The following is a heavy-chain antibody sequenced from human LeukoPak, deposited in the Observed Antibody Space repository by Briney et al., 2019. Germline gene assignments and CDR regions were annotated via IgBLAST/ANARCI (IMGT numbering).Heavy chain of an antibody. D-gene: IGHD6-19*01. J-gene: IGHJ4*02. CDR3: AREPHVWYSSGWPFDY. CDR2: ISYDGSNK. V-gene: IGHV3-30-3*01. CDR1: GFTFSSYA. Sequence: GGSLRLSCAASGFTFSSYAMHWVRQAPGKGLEWVAVISYDGSNKYYADSVKGRFTISRDNSKNTLYLQMNSLRAEDTAVYYCAREPHVWYSSGWPFDYRGQGTLVTVSS.